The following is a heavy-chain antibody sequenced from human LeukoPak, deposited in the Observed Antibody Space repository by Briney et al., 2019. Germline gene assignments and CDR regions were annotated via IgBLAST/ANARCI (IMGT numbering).Heavy chain of an antibody. V-gene: IGHV1-69*13. Sequence: SVKCSCKASGGTFSSYAVSWVRQAPGQGLEWMGGIIPIFGTANYAQKFQGRVTITADESTSTAYMELSRLRSEDTAVYYCARATVVPPGHGGAFDIWGQGTMVTVSS. CDR1: GGTFSSYA. CDR3: ARATVVPPGHGGAFDI. D-gene: IGHD4-23*01. CDR2: IIPIFGTA. J-gene: IGHJ3*02.